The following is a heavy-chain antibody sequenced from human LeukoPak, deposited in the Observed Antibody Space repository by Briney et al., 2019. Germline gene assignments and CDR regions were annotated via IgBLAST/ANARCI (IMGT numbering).Heavy chain of an antibody. CDR3: ATESKVGAYFDY. CDR1: GYTLTESS. D-gene: IGHD1-26*01. V-gene: IGHV1-24*01. J-gene: IGHJ4*02. Sequence: ASVKVSCKVSGYTLTESSMHWVRQAPGKGLEWMGGFDPEDGETIYAQKFQGRVTMTEDTSTDTAYMELSSLRSEDTAVYYCATESKVGAYFDYWGPGTLVTVSS. CDR2: FDPEDGET.